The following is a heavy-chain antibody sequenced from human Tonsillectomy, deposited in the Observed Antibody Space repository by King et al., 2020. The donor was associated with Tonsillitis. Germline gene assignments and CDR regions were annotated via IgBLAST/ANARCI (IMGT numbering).Heavy chain of an antibody. V-gene: IGHV3-48*01. Sequence: VQLVESGGGLVQPGGSLRLSCAASGFTFSSYSMNWVRQAPGKGLEWVSYISSSSSTIYYADSVKGRFTISRDNAKNSLYLQMNRLRAEDTAVYYCARAVYYDSSGYGYWYFDLWGRGTRVTVSS. J-gene: IGHJ2*01. CDR3: ARAVYYDSSGYGYWYFDL. CDR2: ISSSSSTI. D-gene: IGHD3-22*01. CDR1: GFTFSSYS.